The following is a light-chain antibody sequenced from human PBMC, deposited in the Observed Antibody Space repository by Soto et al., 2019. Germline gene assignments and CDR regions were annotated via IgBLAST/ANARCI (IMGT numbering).Light chain of an antibody. CDR2: GAS. V-gene: IGKV3-20*01. J-gene: IGKJ1*01. Sequence: PGERATLSCRASQSVSSSYLAWYQQKPGQAPRLLIYGASSRATGIPDRFSGSGSGTDFTLTISRLEPEDFAVYYCQQYRNSPRTFGQGTKVDIK. CDR3: QQYRNSPRT. CDR1: QSVSSSY.